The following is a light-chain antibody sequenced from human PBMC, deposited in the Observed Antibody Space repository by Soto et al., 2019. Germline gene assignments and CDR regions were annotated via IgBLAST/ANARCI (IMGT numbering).Light chain of an antibody. CDR3: AAWDDSLSGTV. J-gene: IGLJ7*01. V-gene: IGLV1-47*01. CDR2: RSN. CDR1: SSNIGSNY. Sequence: QAVVTQPPSASGTPGQRITISCSGSSSNIGSNYVYWYQQLPGTAPKLLIYRSNQRPSGVPDRFSGSRSGTSASLAISGLRSEGEGDYYCAAWDDSLSGTVFGGGTQLTVL.